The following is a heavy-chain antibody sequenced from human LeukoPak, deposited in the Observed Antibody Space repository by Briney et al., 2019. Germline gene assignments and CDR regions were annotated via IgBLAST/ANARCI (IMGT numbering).Heavy chain of an antibody. J-gene: IGHJ4*02. CDR1: GYTFTGYY. CDR2: INPNSGGT. Sequence: ASVKVSCKASGYTFTGYYMHWVRQAPGQGLEWKGWINPNSGGTNYAQKFQGRVTMTRDTSISTAYMELSRLRSDDTAVYYCARGLSLSGPEDYWGQGTLVTVSS. CDR3: ARGLSLSGPEDY. V-gene: IGHV1-2*02. D-gene: IGHD3-3*01.